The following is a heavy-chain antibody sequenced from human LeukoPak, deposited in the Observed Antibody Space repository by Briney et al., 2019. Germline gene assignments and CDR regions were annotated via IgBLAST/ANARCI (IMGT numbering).Heavy chain of an antibody. CDR1: GVSISSYY. D-gene: IGHD1-26*01. CDR2: IYYSGST. V-gene: IGHV4-59*01. CDR3: ARERGIVGATTADY. Sequence: SETLSLTCTVSGVSISSYYWSWIRQPPGKGLEWIGYIYYSGSTNYNPSLKSRVTISVDTSKNQFSLKLSSVTAADTAVYYCARERGIVGATTADYWGQGTLVTVSS. J-gene: IGHJ4*02.